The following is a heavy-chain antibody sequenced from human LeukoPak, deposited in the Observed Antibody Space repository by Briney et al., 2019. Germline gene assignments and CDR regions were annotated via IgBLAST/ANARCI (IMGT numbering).Heavy chain of an antibody. Sequence: PGGSLRLSCAASGFTFSSYWMHWVRQAPGKGLVWVSRINSDGSSTSYADSVKGRFTISRDNAKNTLYLQMNSLRAEDTAVYYCARPVGMVRGVINYYYYGMDVWGQGTTVTVSS. V-gene: IGHV3-74*01. CDR2: INSDGSST. J-gene: IGHJ6*02. D-gene: IGHD3-10*01. CDR3: ARPVGMVRGVINYYYYGMDV. CDR1: GFTFSSYW.